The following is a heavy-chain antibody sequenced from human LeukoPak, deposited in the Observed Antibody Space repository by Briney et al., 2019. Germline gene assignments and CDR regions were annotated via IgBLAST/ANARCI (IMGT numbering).Heavy chain of an antibody. J-gene: IGHJ4*02. CDR2: IYTSGST. Sequence: TPSETLSLTCTVSGGSISSYHWSWIRQPAGKGLEWIGRIYTSGSTNYNPSLKSRVTMSVDTSKNQFSLKLSSVTAADTAVYYCARDYYDSSGYQVFDYWGQGTLVTVSS. D-gene: IGHD3-22*01. CDR1: GGSISSYH. V-gene: IGHV4-4*07. CDR3: ARDYYDSSGYQVFDY.